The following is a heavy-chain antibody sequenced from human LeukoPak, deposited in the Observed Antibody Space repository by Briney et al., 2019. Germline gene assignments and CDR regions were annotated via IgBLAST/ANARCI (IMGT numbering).Heavy chain of an antibody. CDR3: ARDQEGFDY. J-gene: IGHJ4*02. Sequence: ASVKVSCKASGYTFTSNYIHWVRQAPGQGLEWMGMIYPRDGSTSYAQKFQGRVTVTRGTSTSTVHMELSGLRSEDTAVYYCARDQEGFDYWGQGTLVTVSS. V-gene: IGHV1-46*01. CDR1: GYTFTSNY. CDR2: IYPRDGST.